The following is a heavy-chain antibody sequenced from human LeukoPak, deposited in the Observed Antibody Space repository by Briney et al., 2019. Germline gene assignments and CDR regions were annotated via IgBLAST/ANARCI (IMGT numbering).Heavy chain of an antibody. CDR2: ISSSSSTI. CDR1: GFTFNSYN. Sequence: TGGSLRLSCAASGFTFNSYNMNWVRQAPGKGLEWVSYISSSSSTIYYADSVKGRFTISRDSAKTSLFLQMNSLRDEDTAVYYCARPSVECGYVQCGGFDPWGQGTLVTVSS. CDR3: ARPSVECGYVQCGGFDP. D-gene: IGHD5-12*01. V-gene: IGHV3-48*02. J-gene: IGHJ5*02.